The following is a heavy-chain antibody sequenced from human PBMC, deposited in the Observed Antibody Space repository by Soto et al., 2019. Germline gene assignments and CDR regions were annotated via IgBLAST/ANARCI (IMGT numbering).Heavy chain of an antibody. V-gene: IGHV3-30*04. CDR1: GFMFSAYA. CDR3: ARAPPPYTSVLYGIDY. Sequence: PGGSLRLSCAASGFMFSAYAMLWVRQAPGKGLEWVAAISYDGTNKYYADSIKGRFTISRDNSANTLFLQVNSLRREDTAMYYCARAPPPYTSVLYGIDYWGHGTLVTVSS. CDR2: ISYDGTNK. D-gene: IGHD6-19*01. J-gene: IGHJ4*01.